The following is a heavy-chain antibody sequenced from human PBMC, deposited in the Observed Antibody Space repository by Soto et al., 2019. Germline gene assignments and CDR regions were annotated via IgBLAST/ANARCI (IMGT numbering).Heavy chain of an antibody. CDR3: AKAMSSSGIAARLGAFDI. V-gene: IGHV3-9*01. CDR1: GFTFDDYA. J-gene: IGHJ3*02. CDR2: ISWNSGSI. D-gene: IGHD6-6*01. Sequence: EVQLVESGGGLVQPGRSLRLSCAASGFTFDDYAMHWVRQAPGKGLEWVSGISWNSGSIGYADSVKGRFNISRDNAKNSLDLQMNSLRAEDTALYYCAKAMSSSGIAARLGAFDIWGQGTMVTVSS.